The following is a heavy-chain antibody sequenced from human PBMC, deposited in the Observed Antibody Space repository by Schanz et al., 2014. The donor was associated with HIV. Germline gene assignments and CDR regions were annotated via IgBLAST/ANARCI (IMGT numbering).Heavy chain of an antibody. D-gene: IGHD3-3*01. V-gene: IGHV3-15*01. Sequence: VQLVESGGGVVQPGRSLRLSCAASGFTFSSHGMHWVRQAPGKGLEWVGLIKSKTDGETTDYAAPVKGRFTISRDDSKTTLFLQMNSLKSEDTAVYYCTTRRVLGVNLDVWGQGTTVTVSS. CDR2: IKSKTDGETT. CDR3: TTRRVLGVNLDV. J-gene: IGHJ6*02. CDR1: GFTFSSHG.